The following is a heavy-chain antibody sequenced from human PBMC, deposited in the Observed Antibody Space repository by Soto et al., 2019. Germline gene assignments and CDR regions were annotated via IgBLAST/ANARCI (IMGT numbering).Heavy chain of an antibody. D-gene: IGHD4-4*01. J-gene: IGHJ4*02. V-gene: IGHV4-39*07. Sequence: SETLSLTCTVSGGSISSSRCHWGWIRQPPGKGLEWIASIKYSGTTFYNPSLKSRVTISVDTSKNQFSLKLSSVTAADTAVYYCARDRNSNFDYWGQGTLVTVSS. CDR3: ARDRNSNFDY. CDR1: GGSISSSRCH. CDR2: IKYSGTT.